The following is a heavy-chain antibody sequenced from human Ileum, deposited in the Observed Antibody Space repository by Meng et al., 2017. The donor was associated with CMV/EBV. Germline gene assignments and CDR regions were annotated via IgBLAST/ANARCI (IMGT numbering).Heavy chain of an antibody. Sequence: GESLKISCKGSGYSFSTYWIGWVRQMPGKGLEWMGIINPGDSDTIYSPSFQGQVTISADKSISTAYLQWSSLTASDTAIYYCARHFSGAGFSEWFFDYWGQGTRVTVSS. CDR3: ARHFSGAGFSEWFFDY. CDR1: GYSFSTYW. V-gene: IGHV5-51*01. J-gene: IGHJ4*02. CDR2: INPGDSDT. D-gene: IGHD3-3*01.